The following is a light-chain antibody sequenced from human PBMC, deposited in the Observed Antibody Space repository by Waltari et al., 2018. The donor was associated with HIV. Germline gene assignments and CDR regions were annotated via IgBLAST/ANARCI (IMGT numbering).Light chain of an antibody. Sequence: QSALTQPASVSGSPGQSITISCTTTSSDVGSHNLVSWYPHHPGRAPKLIIYEVIKRPSGVSHRFSGSKSGNTASLTISGLQAEDEADYYCCSFADTNTWVFGGGTKLTVL. CDR3: CSFADTNTWV. V-gene: IGLV2-23*02. J-gene: IGLJ3*02. CDR1: SSDVGSHNL. CDR2: EVI.